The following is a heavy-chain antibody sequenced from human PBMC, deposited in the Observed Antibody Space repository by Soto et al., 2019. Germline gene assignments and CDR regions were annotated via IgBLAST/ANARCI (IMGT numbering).Heavy chain of an antibody. J-gene: IGHJ4*02. CDR3: ASDPLNGDVGYCSGGSCYGNY. CDR2: INHSGST. D-gene: IGHD2-15*01. CDR1: GGSFSGYY. Sequence: PSETLSLTCAVYGGSFSGYYWSWIRQPPGKGLEWIGEINHSGSTNYNPSLKSRVTISVDTSKNQFSLKLSSVTAADTAVYYCASDPLNGDVGYCSGGSCYGNYWGQGTLVTVSS. V-gene: IGHV4-34*01.